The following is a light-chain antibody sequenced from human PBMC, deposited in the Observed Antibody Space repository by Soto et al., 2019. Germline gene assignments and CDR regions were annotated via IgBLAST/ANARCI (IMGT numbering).Light chain of an antibody. CDR1: SSNIGSNY. Sequence: QSVLTQPPSASGTPGQRVTISCSGSSSNIGSNYVYWYQQLPGTAPKLLIDRNNQPPSGVPDRFSGSKSGTSASLAISGLRSEDEADYYCAAWDDSLSAYYVFGTGTKLTVL. CDR3: AAWDDSLSAYYV. J-gene: IGLJ1*01. CDR2: RNN. V-gene: IGLV1-47*01.